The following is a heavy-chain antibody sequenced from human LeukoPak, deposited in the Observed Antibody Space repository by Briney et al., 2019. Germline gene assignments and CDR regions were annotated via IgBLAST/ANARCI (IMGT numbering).Heavy chain of an antibody. V-gene: IGHV3-21*01. Sequence: PGGSLRLSCAASGFTFSSYSMNWVRRAPGKGLEWVSSISSSSSYIYYADSVKGRFTISRDNAKNSLYLQMNSLRAEDTAVYYCARPYRSGTSAFDYWGQGTLVTVSS. J-gene: IGHJ4*02. D-gene: IGHD6-19*01. CDR3: ARPYRSGTSAFDY. CDR2: ISSSSSYI. CDR1: GFTFSSYS.